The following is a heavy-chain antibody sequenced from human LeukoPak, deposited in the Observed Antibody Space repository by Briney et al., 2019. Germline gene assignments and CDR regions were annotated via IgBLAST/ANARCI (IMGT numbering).Heavy chain of an antibody. CDR3: AKARGYSYGYSFFDY. J-gene: IGHJ4*02. CDR1: GFTFDDYA. V-gene: IGHV3-9*01. D-gene: IGHD5-18*01. Sequence: PGGSLRLSCAASGFTFDDYAMQWVRQAPGKGLEWVSGISWNSGSIGYADSVKGRFTISRDNAKNSLYLRMNSLRAEDTALYYCAKARGYSYGYSFFDYWGQGTLVTVSS. CDR2: ISWNSGSI.